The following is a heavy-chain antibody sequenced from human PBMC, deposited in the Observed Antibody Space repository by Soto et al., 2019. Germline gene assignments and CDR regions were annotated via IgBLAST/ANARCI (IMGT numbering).Heavy chain of an antibody. CDR1: GYTFTNYG. CDR2: ISGYNGNT. CDR3: AREGQIGY. V-gene: IGHV1-18*01. Sequence: GASVKVSCKASGYTFTNYGFSWVRQAPGQGLEWMGWISGYNGNTNYAERLQGRVTMTTDTSTSTAYMELKSLRYDDTAVYYCAREGQIGYWGKGTPVTVSS. J-gene: IGHJ4*02.